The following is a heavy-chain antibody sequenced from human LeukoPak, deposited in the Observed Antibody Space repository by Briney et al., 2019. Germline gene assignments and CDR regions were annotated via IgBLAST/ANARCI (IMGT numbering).Heavy chain of an antibody. CDR1: GGSFSGYY. V-gene: IGHV4-34*01. D-gene: IGHD3-10*01. CDR3: ARVPYYYGSGSPN. CDR2: INHSGST. J-gene: IGHJ4*02. Sequence: KPSETLSLTCAVYGGSFSGYYWSWIRQPPGKGLEWIGEINHSGSTNYNPSLKSRVTISVDTSKNQFSLKLSSVTAADTAVYYCARVPYYYGSGSPNWGQGTLVTVSS.